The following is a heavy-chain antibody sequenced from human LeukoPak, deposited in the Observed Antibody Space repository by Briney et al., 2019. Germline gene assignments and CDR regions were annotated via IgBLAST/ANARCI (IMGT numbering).Heavy chain of an antibody. D-gene: IGHD3-3*01. V-gene: IGHV3-73*01. CDR3: TRRRDFWSGYPSTLDAFDI. J-gene: IGHJ3*02. Sequence: GGSLRLSCAASGFTFSGSAMHWVRQASGKGLEWVGRIRSKANSYATAYAASVKGRFTISRDDSKNTAYLQMNSLKTEDTAVYYCTRRRDFWSGYPSTLDAFDIWGQGTMVTVSS. CDR2: IRSKANSYAT. CDR1: GFTFSGSA.